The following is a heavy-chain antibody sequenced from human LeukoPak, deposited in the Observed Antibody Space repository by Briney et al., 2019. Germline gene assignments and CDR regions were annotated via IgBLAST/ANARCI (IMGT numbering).Heavy chain of an antibody. CDR2: ISSSSSYI. CDR3: ARSSYSSSSSV. J-gene: IGHJ6*02. CDR1: GFTFSSYA. V-gene: IGHV3-21*04. Sequence: GGSLRLSCAASGFTFSSYAMNWVRQAPGKGLEWVSSISSSSSYIHYADSVKGRFTISRDNAKNSLYLQINSLRAEDTAVYYCARSSYSSSSSVWGQGTTVTVSS. D-gene: IGHD6-6*01.